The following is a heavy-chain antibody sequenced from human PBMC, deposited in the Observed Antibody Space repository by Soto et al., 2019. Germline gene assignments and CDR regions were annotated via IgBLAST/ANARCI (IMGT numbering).Heavy chain of an antibody. CDR2: ISYDGSNK. CDR1: GFTFSSYA. J-gene: IGHJ4*02. CDR3: ARASRHHPVSDIHY. Sequence: PGGSLRLSCAASGFTFSSYAMHWVRQAPGKGLEWVAVISYDGSNKYYADSVKGRFTISRDNSKNTLYLQMNSLRAEDTAVYYCARASRHHPVSDIHYPGQGTLVTVSS. V-gene: IGHV3-30-3*01.